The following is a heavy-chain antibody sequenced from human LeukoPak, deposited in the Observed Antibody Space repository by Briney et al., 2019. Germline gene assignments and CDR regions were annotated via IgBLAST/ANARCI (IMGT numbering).Heavy chain of an antibody. V-gene: IGHV3-53*01. Sequence: GGSLRLSCAASGFTVSSNYMSWVRQAPGKGLEWVSVIYSGGSTYYADSVKGRFAISRDNSKNTLYLQMSSLRAEDTAVYYCARAPPSGWGDFDYWGQGTLVTVSS. J-gene: IGHJ4*02. CDR1: GFTVSSNY. CDR2: IYSGGST. D-gene: IGHD3-10*01. CDR3: ARAPPSGWGDFDY.